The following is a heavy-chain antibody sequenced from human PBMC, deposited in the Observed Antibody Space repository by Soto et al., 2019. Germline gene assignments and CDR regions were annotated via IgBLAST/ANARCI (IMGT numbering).Heavy chain of an antibody. CDR3: ARDRGVVVVPAANNWFDP. CDR1: GYTFTSYA. V-gene: IGHV1-3*01. Sequence: QVQLVQSGAEVKKPGASVKVSCKASGYTFTSYAMHWVRQAPGQRLEWMGWINAGNGNTKYSQKFQGRVTITRDTSASTAYMELSSLRSEDTAVYYCARDRGVVVVPAANNWFDPWGQGTLVTVSS. J-gene: IGHJ5*02. CDR2: INAGNGNT. D-gene: IGHD2-2*01.